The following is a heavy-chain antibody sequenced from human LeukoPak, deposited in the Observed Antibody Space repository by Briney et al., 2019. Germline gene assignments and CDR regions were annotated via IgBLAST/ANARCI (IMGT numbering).Heavy chain of an antibody. CDR2: INHNGNVN. Sequence: GGSLRLSCAASGFTFSSYWMDWARQAPGKGLEWVASINHNGNVNYYVDFVKGRFTISRDNAKNSLYLQMSNLRAEDTAVYFCARGGGLDVWGQGATVTVSS. CDR3: ARGGGLDV. D-gene: IGHD3-16*01. J-gene: IGHJ6*02. V-gene: IGHV3-7*03. CDR1: GFTFSSYW.